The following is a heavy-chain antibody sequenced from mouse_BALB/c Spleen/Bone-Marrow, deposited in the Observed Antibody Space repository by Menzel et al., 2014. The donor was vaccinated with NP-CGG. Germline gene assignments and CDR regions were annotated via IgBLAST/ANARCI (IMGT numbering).Heavy chain of an antibody. Sequence: EVQRVESGGGLVQPGGSLKLSCAASGFTFSNYGMSWVRQTPDKRLEVVATINSNGGSTYYPDSVKGRFTISRDTAKNTLYLQMSSLKSEETAMYYCVRGNYGNYVDYFDFWGQGTTLTVSS. D-gene: IGHD2-1*01. V-gene: IGHV5-6-3*01. J-gene: IGHJ2*01. CDR3: VRGNYGNYVDYFDF. CDR1: GFTFSNYG. CDR2: INSNGGST.